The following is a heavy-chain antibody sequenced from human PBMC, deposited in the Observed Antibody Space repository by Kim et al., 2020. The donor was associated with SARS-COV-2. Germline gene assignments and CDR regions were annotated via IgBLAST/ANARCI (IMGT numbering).Heavy chain of an antibody. V-gene: IGHV1-69*04. CDR1: GGTFSSYA. D-gene: IGHD2-15*01. CDR3: ARESAGLLRVVVYYGMDV. Sequence: SVKVSCKASGGTFSSYAISWVRQAPGQGLEWMGRIIPILGIANYAQKFQGRVTITADKSTSTAYMELSSLRSEDTAVYYCARESAGLLRVVVYYGMDVWGQGTTVTVSS. CDR2: IIPILGIA. J-gene: IGHJ6*02.